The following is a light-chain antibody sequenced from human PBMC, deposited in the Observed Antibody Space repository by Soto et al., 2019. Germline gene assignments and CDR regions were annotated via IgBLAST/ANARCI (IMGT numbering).Light chain of an antibody. Sequence: ILMTQSPATVSVSPGESATLSCRASQNIYYNFAWYQHRPGQAPRLLIYRASPRPHGVPARFSGSGSGTEFTLSISSLQPEDFTVYSCLQYHNLWAFGQGTKVEI. J-gene: IGKJ1*01. CDR3: LQYHNLWA. CDR1: QNIYYN. CDR2: RAS. V-gene: IGKV3-15*01.